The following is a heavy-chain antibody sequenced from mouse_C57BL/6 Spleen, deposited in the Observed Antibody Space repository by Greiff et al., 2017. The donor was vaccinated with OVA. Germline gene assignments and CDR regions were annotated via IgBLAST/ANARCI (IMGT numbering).Heavy chain of an antibody. Sequence: LVESGAELARPGASVKMSCKASGYTFTSYTMHWVKQRPGQGLEWIGYINPSSGYTKYNQKFKDKATFTADKSSSTAYMQLSSLTSEDSAVYYCARIPGRGDYFDYWGQGTTLTVSS. CDR1: GYTFTSYT. CDR2: INPSSGYT. J-gene: IGHJ2*01. V-gene: IGHV1-4*01. D-gene: IGHD3-3*01. CDR3: ARIPGRGDYFDY.